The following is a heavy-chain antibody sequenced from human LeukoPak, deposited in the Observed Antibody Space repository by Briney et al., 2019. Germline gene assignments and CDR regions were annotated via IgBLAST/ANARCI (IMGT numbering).Heavy chain of an antibody. CDR3: ARDSKYCSSTSCYSSYGMDV. CDR1: GGSISSYY. J-gene: IGHJ6*02. CDR2: IYYSGST. Sequence: PSETLSLTCTVSGGSISSYYWSWIRQPPGKGLEWIGYIYYSGSTNYNPSLKSRVTISVATSKNQFSLKLSSVTAADTAVYYCARDSKYCSSTSCYSSYGMDVWGQGTTVTVSS. V-gene: IGHV4-59*01. D-gene: IGHD2-2*01.